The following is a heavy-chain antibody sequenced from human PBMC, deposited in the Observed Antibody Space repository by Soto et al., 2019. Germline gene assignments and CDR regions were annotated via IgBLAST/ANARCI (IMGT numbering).Heavy chain of an antibody. J-gene: IGHJ6*03. Sequence: QLQLVQSGAEVKKPGASVKVSCKASGYTFTSYDINWVRQATGQGLEWMGWMNPNSGNTGYGQKFQVRVTMTRNNHISTDYMNLSSLIAEDTAVYYCARGPFTTVTTSLYYSYYYMYVWGKGTTVTVSS. V-gene: IGHV1-8*01. CDR2: MNPNSGNT. CDR3: ARGPFTTVTTSLYYSYYYMYV. CDR1: GYTFTSYD. D-gene: IGHD4-17*01.